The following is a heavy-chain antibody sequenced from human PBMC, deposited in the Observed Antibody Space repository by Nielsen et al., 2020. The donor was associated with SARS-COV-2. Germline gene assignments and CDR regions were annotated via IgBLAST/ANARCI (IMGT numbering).Heavy chain of an antibody. Sequence: GGSLRLSCAASGFTFSSYGMHWVRQAPGKGLEWVAVISYDGSNKYYADSVKGRFTISRDNSKNTLYLQMNSLRAEDTAVYYCAKDGGGIAVAPSQYWGQGTLVTVSS. CDR3: AKDGGGIAVAPSQY. J-gene: IGHJ4*02. CDR2: ISYDGSNK. CDR1: GFTFSSYG. V-gene: IGHV3-30*18. D-gene: IGHD6-19*01.